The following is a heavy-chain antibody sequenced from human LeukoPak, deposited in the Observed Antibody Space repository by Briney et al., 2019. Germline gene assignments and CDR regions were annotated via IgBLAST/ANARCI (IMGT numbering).Heavy chain of an antibody. Sequence: GGSLRLSCAASGFTFSSYAMSWVRQAPGKGLDWVSAISGTGGSTYYAGSVKGRFTISKDTSKNTLYLQMNSLRAEDTAVYYCARGTIFGMVTRDYLDYWGQGTLVTVSS. D-gene: IGHD3-3*01. CDR2: ISGTGGST. V-gene: IGHV3-23*01. CDR1: GFTFSSYA. J-gene: IGHJ4*02. CDR3: ARGTIFGMVTRDYLDY.